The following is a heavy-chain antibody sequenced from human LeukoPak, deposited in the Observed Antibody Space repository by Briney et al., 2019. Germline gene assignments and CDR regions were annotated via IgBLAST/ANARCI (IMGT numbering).Heavy chain of an antibody. CDR1: GGSFSGYY. CDR2: INHSGST. CDR3: ARLNDYVWGSYRYNHPDFFDY. Sequence: SETLSLTCAVYGGSFSGYYWSWIRQPPGKGLEWIGEINHSGSTNYNPSLKSRVTISVDTSKNQFSLKLSSVTAADTAVYYCARLNDYVWGSYRYNHPDFFDYWGQGTLVTVSS. V-gene: IGHV4-34*01. D-gene: IGHD3-16*02. J-gene: IGHJ4*02.